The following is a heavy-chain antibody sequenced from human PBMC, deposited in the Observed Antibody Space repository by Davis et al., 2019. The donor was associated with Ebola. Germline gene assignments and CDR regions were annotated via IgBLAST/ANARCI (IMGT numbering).Heavy chain of an antibody. CDR1: GGSISSYY. D-gene: IGHD3-22*01. CDR3: ARDSYYDSSGYYRFFDY. V-gene: IGHV4-59*01. CDR2: IYYSGST. Sequence: MPSETLSLTCTVSGGSISSYYWSWIRQPPGKGLERIGYIYYSGSTNYNPSLKSRVTISVDTSKNQFSLKLSSVTAADTAVYYCARDSYYDSSGYYRFFDYWGQGTLVTVSS. J-gene: IGHJ4*02.